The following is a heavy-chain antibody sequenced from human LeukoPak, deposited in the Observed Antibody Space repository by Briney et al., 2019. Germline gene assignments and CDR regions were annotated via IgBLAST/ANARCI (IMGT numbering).Heavy chain of an antibody. CDR2: ISSSSSTI. V-gene: IGHV3-48*01. D-gene: IGHD3-3*01. CDR3: ARRGGIDLYYDFLRCYYLGFGYFDY. Sequence: GGSLRLSCAASGFTFSSYSMNSVRQATGKGLEWGSYISSSSSTIYYANSVKGRFTISRDNAKNSTYLQMNSLRAQATSVYYFARRGGIDLYYDFLRCYYLGFGYFDYWGQGTLVTVSS. J-gene: IGHJ4*02. CDR1: GFTFSSYS.